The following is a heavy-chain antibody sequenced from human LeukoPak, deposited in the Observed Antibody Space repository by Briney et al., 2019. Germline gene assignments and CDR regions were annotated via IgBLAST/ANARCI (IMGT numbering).Heavy chain of an antibody. Sequence: GESLKISCKGSGYSFTSYWIGWVRQMPGKGLEWMGIIYPGDSDTRYSPSFQGQVTISADKSISTAYLQWSSLKASDTAMYYCARKRQTPYDFWSGSLYYWGQGTLVTVSS. V-gene: IGHV5-51*01. CDR2: IYPGDSDT. CDR3: ARKRQTPYDFWSGSLYY. CDR1: GYSFTSYW. J-gene: IGHJ4*02. D-gene: IGHD3-3*01.